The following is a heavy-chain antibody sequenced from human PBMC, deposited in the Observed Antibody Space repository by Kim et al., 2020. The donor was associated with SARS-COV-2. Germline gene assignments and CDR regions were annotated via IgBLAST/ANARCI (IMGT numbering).Heavy chain of an antibody. CDR1: GGTFSSYA. V-gene: IGHV1-69*13. D-gene: IGHD3-9*01. CDR3: ASPPSRANYDILTGYYSADAFDI. J-gene: IGHJ3*02. CDR2: IIPIFGTA. Sequence: SVKVSCKASGGTFSSYAISWVRQAPGQGLEWMGGIIPIFGTANYAQKFQGRVTITADESTSTAYMELSSLRSEDTAVYYCASPPSRANYDILTGYYSADAFDIWGQGTMVTVSS.